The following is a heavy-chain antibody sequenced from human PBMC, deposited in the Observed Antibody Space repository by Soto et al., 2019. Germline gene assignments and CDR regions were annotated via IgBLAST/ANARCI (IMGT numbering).Heavy chain of an antibody. CDR3: ARDMVRSMDV. CDR2: IYSGGST. Sequence: EVQLVESGGGLVQPGGSLRLSCAASGFTVSSNYMSWVRQAPGKGLEWVSVIYSGGSTYYADSVKARFTISRENSKNTLDLQMNSMRAEATAVYYCARDMVRSMDVWGQGTTVTVSS. CDR1: GFTVSSNY. V-gene: IGHV3-66*01. D-gene: IGHD3-10*01. J-gene: IGHJ6*02.